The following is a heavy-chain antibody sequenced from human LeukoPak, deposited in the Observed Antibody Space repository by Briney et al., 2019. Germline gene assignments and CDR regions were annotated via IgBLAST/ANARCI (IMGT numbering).Heavy chain of an antibody. CDR2: ISGIDT. CDR3: TKDAPDSGGWFFFDS. V-gene: IGHV3-23*01. CDR1: GFTFSTYA. J-gene: IGHJ4*02. Sequence: GGSLRLSCAASGFTFSTYAMNWVRQAPGKGLEWVSTISGIDTFYADSVKGRFTISRDNSKNALYLQMISLRAEDTAVYYCTKDAPDSGGWFFFDSWGQGTLVTVSS. D-gene: IGHD6-19*01.